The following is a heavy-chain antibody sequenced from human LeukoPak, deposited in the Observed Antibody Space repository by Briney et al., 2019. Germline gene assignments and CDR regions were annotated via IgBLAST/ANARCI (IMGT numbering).Heavy chain of an antibody. CDR3: ARGGSGYYEYSYYDMDV. Sequence: GASVKVSCKASGYTFSNYYMHWVRQAPGQGLEWMGIINPSGGSTSYAQKFQGRVTMTRDTSTSRVHMELSSLRSEDTAVYYCARGGSGYYEYSYYDMDVWGQGTTVTVSS. CDR1: GYTFSNYY. V-gene: IGHV1-46*01. CDR2: INPSGGST. D-gene: IGHD3-3*01. J-gene: IGHJ6*02.